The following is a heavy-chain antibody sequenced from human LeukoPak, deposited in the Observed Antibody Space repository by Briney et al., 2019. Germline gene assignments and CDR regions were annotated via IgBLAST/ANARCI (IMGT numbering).Heavy chain of an antibody. CDR2: INHSGST. CDR3: ARGGYSGYVY. J-gene: IGHJ4*02. D-gene: IGHD5-12*01. V-gene: IGHV4-34*01. Sequence: SETLSLTCAVYGGSFSGYYWSWIRQPPGKGLEWIGEINHSGSTDYNPSLKRRVTISVDTSKNQFSLKLSSVTAADTAVYYCARGGYSGYVYWGQGTLVTVSS. CDR1: GGSFSGYY.